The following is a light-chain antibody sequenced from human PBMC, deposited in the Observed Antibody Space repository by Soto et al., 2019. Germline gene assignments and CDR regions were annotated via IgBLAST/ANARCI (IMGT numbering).Light chain of an antibody. V-gene: IGKV3-20*01. J-gene: IGKJ1*01. CDR3: QQNGRSPPWT. Sequence: EIVLTQSPGTLSLSPGERATLSCRASQSVSSSYLDWYQQKPGQAPRLLIYGASIRATGIPDRFSGSGSGTAFSLTISRLEPEDFAVYYCQQNGRSPPWTFGQGTKVEIK. CDR1: QSVSSSY. CDR2: GAS.